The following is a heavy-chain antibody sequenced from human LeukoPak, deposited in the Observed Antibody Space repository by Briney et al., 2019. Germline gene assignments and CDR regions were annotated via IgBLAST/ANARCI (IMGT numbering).Heavy chain of an antibody. Sequence: ASVKVSCKASGYTFTSYGISWVRQAPGQRLEWMGWISAYNGNTNYAQKLQGRVTMTTDTSTSTAYMELRSLRSDDTAVYYCAGDNYYGSGSYGNWFDPWGQGTLVTVSS. V-gene: IGHV1-18*01. D-gene: IGHD3-10*01. CDR2: ISAYNGNT. J-gene: IGHJ5*02. CDR1: GYTFTSYG. CDR3: AGDNYYGSGSYGNWFDP.